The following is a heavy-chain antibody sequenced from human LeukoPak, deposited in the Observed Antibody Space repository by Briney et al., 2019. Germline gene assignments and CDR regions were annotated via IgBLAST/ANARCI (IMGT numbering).Heavy chain of an antibody. V-gene: IGHV3-33*01. CDR2: IWYDGSNK. CDR3: ARDSSGYYIHYFDY. Sequence: PGGSLRHSCAASGFTFSSYGMHWVRQAPGKGLEWVAVIWYDGSNKYYADSVKGRFTISRDNSKNTLYLQMNSLRAEDTAVYYCARDSSGYYIHYFDYWGQGTLVTVSS. J-gene: IGHJ4*02. CDR1: GFTFSSYG. D-gene: IGHD3-22*01.